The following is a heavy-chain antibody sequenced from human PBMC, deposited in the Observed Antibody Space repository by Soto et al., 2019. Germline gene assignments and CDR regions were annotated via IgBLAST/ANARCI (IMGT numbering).Heavy chain of an antibody. CDR3: ASSAGHPGDFFYYNGMDV. Sequence: SETLSLTCVVSGGSITSYHWSWIRQFPGKGLEWIAYTSYTGNTNYNPSLQSRVTISMDTSKNQLSLKLNSVTAADTAVYYCASSAGHPGDFFYYNGMDVWGQGTTVTVSS. CDR2: TSYTGNT. D-gene: IGHD3-10*01. V-gene: IGHV4-59*01. J-gene: IGHJ6*02. CDR1: GGSITSYH.